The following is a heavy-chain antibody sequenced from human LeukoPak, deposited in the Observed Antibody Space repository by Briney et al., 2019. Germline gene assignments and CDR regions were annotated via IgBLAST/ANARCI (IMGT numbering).Heavy chain of an antibody. V-gene: IGHV4-38-2*02. CDR1: GYSITNAYY. D-gene: IGHD1-1*01. CDR2: INHSGST. CDR3: ARLAAWSSYRRGYDY. J-gene: IGHJ4*02. Sequence: SETLSLTCSVSGYSITNAYYWGWIRQPPGKGLEWIGEINHSGSTNYNPSLKSRVTISVDTSKNQFSLKLSSVTAADTAVYYCARLAAWSSYRRGYDYWGQGTLVIVSP.